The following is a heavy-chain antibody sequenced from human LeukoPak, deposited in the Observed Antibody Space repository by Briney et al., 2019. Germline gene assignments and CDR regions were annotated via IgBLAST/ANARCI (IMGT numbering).Heavy chain of an antibody. Sequence: GGSLRLSCAASGFTFSSYWMSWVHQAPGKGLEWVANIKQDGSEKYYVDSVKGRFTISRDNAKNSLYLQMNSLRAEDTAVYYCARGSSLGYCTNGVCYFDYWGQGTLVTVSS. CDR2: IKQDGSEK. J-gene: IGHJ4*02. D-gene: IGHD2-8*01. V-gene: IGHV3-7*01. CDR1: GFTFSSYW. CDR3: ARGSSLGYCTNGVCYFDY.